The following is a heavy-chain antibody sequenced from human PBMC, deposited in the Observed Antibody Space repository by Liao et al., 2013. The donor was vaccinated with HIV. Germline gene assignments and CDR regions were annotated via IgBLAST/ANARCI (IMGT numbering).Heavy chain of an antibody. V-gene: IGHV4-59*01. Sequence: QVQLQESGPGLVKPSETLSLTCTVSGGSISSYYWSWIRQPPGKGLEWIGYIYYTGKTNYNPSLESRVTISVDTSKNQFSLKLHSVTAADTAVYYCARENGYNYGSYYYYYYMDVWGKGTTVTVSS. CDR3: ARENGYNYGSYYYYYYMDV. J-gene: IGHJ6*03. CDR1: GGSISSYY. CDR2: IYYTGKT. D-gene: IGHD5-18*01.